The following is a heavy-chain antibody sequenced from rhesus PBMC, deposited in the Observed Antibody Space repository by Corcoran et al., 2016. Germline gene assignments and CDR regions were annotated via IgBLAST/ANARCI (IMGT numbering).Heavy chain of an antibody. V-gene: IGHV4-73*01. J-gene: IGHJ3*01. Sequence: QVQLQQWGEGLVKPSETLSLTCAVYGGSISGYYYWSWIRQPPGKGLELIGYIDGNRSSNNYNPSLKNRVTISKATCKNQFSLKLSSVTAVDTAVYYCARGGDYSLDAFDFWGQGLRVTVSS. CDR2: IDGNRSSN. CDR1: GGSISGYYY. CDR3: ARGGDYSLDAFDF. D-gene: IGHD3-34*01.